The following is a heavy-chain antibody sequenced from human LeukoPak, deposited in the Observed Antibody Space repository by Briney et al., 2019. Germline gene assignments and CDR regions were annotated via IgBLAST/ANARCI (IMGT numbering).Heavy chain of an antibody. Sequence: GGSLRLSCAASGYTFSSYWMNWVRQAPGKGLVWVSRIASDGSSTTYADSVKGRFSISRDNAKNTLYLQMNSLRVVDTAVYYCARGRPHGNDYWGQGTLVTVSS. D-gene: IGHD4-23*01. CDR2: IASDGSST. CDR1: GYTFSSYW. V-gene: IGHV3-74*01. J-gene: IGHJ4*02. CDR3: ARGRPHGNDY.